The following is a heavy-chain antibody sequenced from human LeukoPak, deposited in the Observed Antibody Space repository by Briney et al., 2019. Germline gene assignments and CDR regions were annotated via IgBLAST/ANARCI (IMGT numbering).Heavy chain of an antibody. D-gene: IGHD1-26*01. CDR3: VRGAVGTGVWFDP. J-gene: IGHJ5*02. CDR1: GFTFSGYW. CDR2: INIDGATT. V-gene: IGHV3-74*01. Sequence: GGSLRLSCAASGFTFSGYWMHRVRQAPGKGLEWVSRINIDGATTNYADSVKGRFTISRDNAKNTLHLQMNSLRADDTAVYYCVRGAVGTGVWFDPWGQGTLVTVSS.